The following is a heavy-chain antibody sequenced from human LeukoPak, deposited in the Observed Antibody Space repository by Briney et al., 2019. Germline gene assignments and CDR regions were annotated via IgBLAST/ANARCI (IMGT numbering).Heavy chain of an antibody. J-gene: IGHJ4*02. CDR2: ISGYNSNT. Sequence: ASVKVSCKASGYTFTSCGVNWVRQAPRQGLEWMGWISGYNSNTNYAQKLQGRVTMTTDTSTSTAYMELRSLRSDDTAVYYCARDAPYSGSYLDYWGQGTLVTVSS. CDR3: ARDAPYSGSYLDY. V-gene: IGHV1-18*01. D-gene: IGHD1-26*01. CDR1: GYTFTSCG.